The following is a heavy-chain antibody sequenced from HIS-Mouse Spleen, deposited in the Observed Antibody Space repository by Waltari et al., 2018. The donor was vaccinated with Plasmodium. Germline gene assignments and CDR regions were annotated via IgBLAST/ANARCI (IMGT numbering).Heavy chain of an antibody. CDR1: GFTVSRYS. D-gene: IGHD6-13*01. CDR2: ISSSSSYI. Sequence: EVQLVESGGGVVKPGGSLRLSCGASGFTVSRYSMNWVRQAPGKGLEWVSSISSSSSYIYYADSVKGRFTISRDNAKNSLYLQMNSLRAEDTAVYYCARDRSAAALLGYWGQGTLVTVSS. CDR3: ARDRSAAALLGY. V-gene: IGHV3-21*01. J-gene: IGHJ4*02.